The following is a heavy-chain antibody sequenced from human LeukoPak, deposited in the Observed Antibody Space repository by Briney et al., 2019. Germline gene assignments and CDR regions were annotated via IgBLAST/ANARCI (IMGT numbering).Heavy chain of an antibody. CDR2: INSDGSST. V-gene: IGHV3-74*01. D-gene: IGHD3/OR15-3a*01. J-gene: IGHJ4*02. CDR3: ARGEGLMRVFDY. CDR1: GFTFSSYW. Sequence: PGGSLRLSCAASGFTFSSYWMHWVRQAPGKGLVWVSRINSDGSSTSYADSVKGRFTISRDNAKNTLYLQMNSLRAEDTAVYYCARGEGLMRVFDYWGQGTLVTVSS.